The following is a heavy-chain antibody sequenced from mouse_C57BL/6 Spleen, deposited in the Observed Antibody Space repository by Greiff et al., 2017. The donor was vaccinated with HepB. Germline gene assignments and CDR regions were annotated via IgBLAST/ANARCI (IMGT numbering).Heavy chain of an antibody. CDR3: ARCPITTVVANGYYAMDY. V-gene: IGHV1-55*01. CDR2: IYPGSGST. Sequence: VQLQHPGAELVKPGASVKMSCKASGYTFTSYWITWVKQRPGQGLEWIGDIYPGSGSTNYNEKFKSKATLTVDTSSSTAYMQLSSLTSEDSAVYYCARCPITTVVANGYYAMDYWGQGTSVTVSS. J-gene: IGHJ4*01. CDR1: GYTFTSYW. D-gene: IGHD1-1*01.